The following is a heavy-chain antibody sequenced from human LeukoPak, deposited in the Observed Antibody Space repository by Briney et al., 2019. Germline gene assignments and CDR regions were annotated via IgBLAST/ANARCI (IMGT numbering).Heavy chain of an antibody. CDR3: ANDLRWIRLNLG. V-gene: IGHV3-23*01. J-gene: IGHJ4*02. D-gene: IGHD3-16*01. Sequence: GGSLRLSCAASEFSVGSYYMTWVRQAPGKGLEWVSGITGSGGSTYYADSVKGRFTISGDDSKNSLYLQMNILRAEDTAVYYWANDLRWIRLNLGRGQGTLVTVSS. CDR2: ITGSGGST. CDR1: EFSVGSYY.